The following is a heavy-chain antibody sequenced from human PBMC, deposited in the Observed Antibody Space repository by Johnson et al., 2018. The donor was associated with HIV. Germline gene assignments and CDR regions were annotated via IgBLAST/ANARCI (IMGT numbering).Heavy chain of an antibody. Sequence: VQLVESGGGLVQPGGSLRLSCAASGFTFSSYWMSWVRQAPGKGLEWVVNIKQDGSEKYYVDSVKGRFTISRDNAKNSLYLQMNSLRAEDTAVYYCARDRGAARDAFDIWGQGTMVTVSS. CDR3: ARDRGAARDAFDI. J-gene: IGHJ3*02. V-gene: IGHV3-7*05. D-gene: IGHD6-6*01. CDR1: GFTFSSYW. CDR2: IKQDGSEK.